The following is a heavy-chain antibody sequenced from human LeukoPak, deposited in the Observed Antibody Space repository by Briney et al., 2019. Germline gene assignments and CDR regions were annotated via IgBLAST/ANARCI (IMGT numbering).Heavy chain of an antibody. Sequence: ASVKVSCKASGYTFTNYAMNWVRQAPGQGFEWMGWINTNTGNPTYAQGFTGRFVFSLDTSVSTAYLQISSLKAEDTAMYYCARERRSSSPGEQQLVRAFDIWGQGTMVTVSS. J-gene: IGHJ3*02. D-gene: IGHD6-13*01. CDR1: GYTFTNYA. CDR2: INTNTGNP. CDR3: ARERRSSSPGEQQLVRAFDI. V-gene: IGHV7-4-1*02.